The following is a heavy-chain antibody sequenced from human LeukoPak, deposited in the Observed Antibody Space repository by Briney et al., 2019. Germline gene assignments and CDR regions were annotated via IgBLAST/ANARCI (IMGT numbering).Heavy chain of an antibody. CDR3: AKDPCSSTSCYQYNWFDP. Sequence: GGSLRLSCVASGFSFSSYAMSWVRQAPAAGLEWVSAISGCGGSTYYADSAKGQFNISIDNSKNTMYLQMNSLRAEDTAVYYCAKDPCSSTSCYQYNWFDPWGQGTLVTVSS. V-gene: IGHV3-23*01. D-gene: IGHD2-2*01. J-gene: IGHJ5*02. CDR1: GFSFSSYA. CDR2: ISGCGGST.